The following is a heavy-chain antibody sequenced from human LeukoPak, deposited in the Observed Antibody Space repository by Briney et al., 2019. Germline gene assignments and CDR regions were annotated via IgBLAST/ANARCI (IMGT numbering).Heavy chain of an antibody. CDR2: ISYDGSNK. J-gene: IGHJ4*01. D-gene: IGHD1-1*01. CDR3: ASNGTEKGY. CDR1: GFTFSSYA. V-gene: IGHV3-30-3*01. Sequence: GGSLRLSCAASGFTFSSYAMHWVRQAPGKGLEWVAVISYDGSNKYYADSVKGRFTISRDNSKNTLYLQMNSLRAEDTAVYYCASNGTEKGYWGQGTLVTVSS.